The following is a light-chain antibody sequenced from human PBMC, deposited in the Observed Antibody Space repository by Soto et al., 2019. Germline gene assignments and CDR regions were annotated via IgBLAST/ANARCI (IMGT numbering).Light chain of an antibody. Sequence: QSALTQPRSVSGSPGQSVTISCTGTVNDVGAYNYVSWYQQHPGRPPKLMIYDVARCPSGVPDRFSGSKSGNTASLTISGLQAEDEADYFCCSYAGGYTDLFGTGTKVTVL. CDR1: VNDVGAYNY. V-gene: IGLV2-11*01. CDR2: DVA. J-gene: IGLJ1*01. CDR3: CSYAGGYTDL.